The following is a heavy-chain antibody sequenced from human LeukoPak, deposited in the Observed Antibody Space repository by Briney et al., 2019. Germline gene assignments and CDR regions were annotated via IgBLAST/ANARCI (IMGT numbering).Heavy chain of an antibody. V-gene: IGHV1-46*01. D-gene: IGHD2-21*02. CDR1: GYTFTTYY. CDR3: ARLGVTDH. CDR2: INPSNGNT. J-gene: IGHJ4*02. Sequence: ASVKVSCKASGYTFTTYYMHWVRQAPGQGLEWMGIINPSNGNTTYSQKFQGRVTMTRDTSTSTIYMELSSLRSDDTAVYHCARLGVTDHWGQGTLVTVSS.